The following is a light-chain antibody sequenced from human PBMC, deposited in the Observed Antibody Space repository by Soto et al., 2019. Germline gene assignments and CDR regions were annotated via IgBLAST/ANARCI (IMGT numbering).Light chain of an antibody. CDR1: RSFASSY. V-gene: IGKV3-20*01. CDR3: QQYGSSPPYT. CDR2: AAS. J-gene: IGKJ2*01. Sequence: EIVLTQSPGTLSLSPGERATLSCRASRSFASSYLGWYQQKPGQAPRLLLYAASKRATGIPDRFSGSGSGTDFTLTINRLEPEDSAVYYCQQYGSSPPYTFGQGTKVEI.